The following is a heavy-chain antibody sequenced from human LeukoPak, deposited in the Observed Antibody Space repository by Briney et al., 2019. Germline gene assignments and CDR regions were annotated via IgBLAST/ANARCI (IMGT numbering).Heavy chain of an antibody. V-gene: IGHV3-33*08. Sequence: GGSLRLSCTASGFTFSSYAMSWVRQAPGKGLEWVAVIWYDGSNKYYADSVKGRFTISRDDSKNTLYLQMNSLRAEDTAVYYCARGVKGEYQLLYRPHYGMDVWGQGTTVTVSS. CDR1: GFTFSSYA. J-gene: IGHJ6*02. CDR3: ARGVKGEYQLLYRPHYGMDV. D-gene: IGHD2-2*02. CDR2: IWYDGSNK.